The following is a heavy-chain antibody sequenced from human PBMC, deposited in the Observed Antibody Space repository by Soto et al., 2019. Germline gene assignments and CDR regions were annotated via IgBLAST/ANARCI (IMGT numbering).Heavy chain of an antibody. J-gene: IGHJ4*02. D-gene: IGHD2-21*01. Sequence: QVQLVQSGAEVKKPGASVKVSCKASGYTFIHYYIHWVRQAPGQGLEWMAIINPNGGSTNYAQKFQGRVTVTSDTSTSTVSMERNSLGSDDTDVYFCARSLLQGDFWGQGTLVTVSS. CDR2: INPNGGST. V-gene: IGHV1-46*01. CDR1: GYTFIHYY. CDR3: ARSLLQGDF.